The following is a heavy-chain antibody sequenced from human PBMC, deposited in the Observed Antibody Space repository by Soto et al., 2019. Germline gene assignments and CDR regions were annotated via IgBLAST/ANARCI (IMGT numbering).Heavy chain of an antibody. CDR3: VRATLSCGHHYFRGLDV. CDR1: GFMFGTYW. CDR2: IKHDGNEK. Sequence: GGSLRLSCAATGFMFGTYWMSWVRQAPGKGLEWVANIKHDGNEKYYADSVKGRFTVSRDNVKNFLHLQMSSLTGDDTGVYFCVRATLSCGHHYFRGLDVWGKGPTV. V-gene: IGHV3-7*01. J-gene: IGHJ6*03. D-gene: IGHD2-2*01.